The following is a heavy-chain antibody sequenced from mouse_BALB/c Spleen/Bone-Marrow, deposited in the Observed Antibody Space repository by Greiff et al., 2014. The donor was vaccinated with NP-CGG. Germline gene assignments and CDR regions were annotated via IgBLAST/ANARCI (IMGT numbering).Heavy chain of an antibody. CDR1: GFTFSNYG. Sequence: EVKLMESGGDLVKPGGSLKLSCAASGFTFSNYGMSWVRQTPDKRLEWVATISSVGSYTYYPDSVKGRFTISRDNAKNTLFLQMSSLKSEDTAMYYCARRGTGTGSYDFDYWGQGTTLTVSS. D-gene: IGHD4-1*01. CDR2: ISSVGSYT. V-gene: IGHV5-6*02. CDR3: ARRGTGTGSYDFDY. J-gene: IGHJ2*01.